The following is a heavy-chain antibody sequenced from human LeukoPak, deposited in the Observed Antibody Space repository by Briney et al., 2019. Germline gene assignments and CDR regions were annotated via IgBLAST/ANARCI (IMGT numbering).Heavy chain of an antibody. CDR3: ARDSGIAAAVFDY. Sequence: GGSLRLSCAASGFTFSSYGMHGVRQAPGKGLEWVAVIWYYGSNKYYADSVKGRFTISRDNSKNTLYLQMNSLRAEDTAVYYCARDSGIAAAVFDYWGQGTLVTVSS. D-gene: IGHD6-13*01. CDR2: IWYYGSNK. V-gene: IGHV3-33*01. CDR1: GFTFSSYG. J-gene: IGHJ4*02.